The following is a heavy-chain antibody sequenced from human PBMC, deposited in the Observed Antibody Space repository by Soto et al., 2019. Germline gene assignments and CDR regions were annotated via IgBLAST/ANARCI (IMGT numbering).Heavy chain of an antibody. CDR2: IHYSGST. CDR1: GGSISSYY. CDR3: ARRWGRTFDY. D-gene: IGHD1-26*01. J-gene: IGHJ4*02. Sequence: QVQLQESGPGLVKPSETLSLSCTVSGGSISSYYWSWIRQPPGKGLEWIGYIHYSGSTNYNPPLKSRVTISVDTSKNQFSLKLSSVTAADTAVYYCARRWGRTFDYWGQGTLVTVSS. V-gene: IGHV4-59*08.